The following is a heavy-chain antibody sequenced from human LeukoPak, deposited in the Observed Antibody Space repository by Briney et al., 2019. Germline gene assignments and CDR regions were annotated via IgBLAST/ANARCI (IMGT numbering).Heavy chain of an antibody. D-gene: IGHD3-22*01. CDR2: IYSGGST. CDR1: GSTVSSNY. Sequence: GGSLRLSCAASGSTVSSNYMNWVRQAPGKGLEWVSVIYSGGSTYYADSVKGRFTISRHSSKNTVYLQMNSLRPEDTAVYYCARSRHSSGPLGYWGQGTLVTVSS. CDR3: ARSRHSSGPLGY. V-gene: IGHV3-53*04. J-gene: IGHJ4*02.